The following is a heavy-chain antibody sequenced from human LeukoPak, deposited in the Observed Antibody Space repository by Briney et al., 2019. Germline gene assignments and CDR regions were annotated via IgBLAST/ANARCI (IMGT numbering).Heavy chain of an antibody. CDR3: ARVELAPYYYYMDV. Sequence: GSLRLSCAASGFSISSYEMNWVRQAPGKGLEWVSHISSSGSTIWYADSVKGRFTISRDNAKNSLYLQMNSLRAEDTAVYYCARVELAPYYYYMDVWGKGTVTVSS. J-gene: IGHJ6*03. V-gene: IGHV3-48*03. CDR2: ISSSGSTI. D-gene: IGHD1-7*01. CDR1: GFSISSYE.